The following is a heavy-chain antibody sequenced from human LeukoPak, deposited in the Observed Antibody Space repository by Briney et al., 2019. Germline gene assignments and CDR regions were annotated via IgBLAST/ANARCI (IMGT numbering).Heavy chain of an antibody. Sequence: ASVKVSCKASGYTFTSCDINWVRQATGQGLEWMGWMNPNSGNTGYAQKFQGRVTITRNTSISTAYMELSSLRSEDTAVYYCARGERFYGIADAFDIWGQGTMVTVSS. CDR3: ARGERFYGIADAFDI. CDR1: GYTFTSCD. J-gene: IGHJ3*02. V-gene: IGHV1-8*03. D-gene: IGHD3-3*01. CDR2: MNPNSGNT.